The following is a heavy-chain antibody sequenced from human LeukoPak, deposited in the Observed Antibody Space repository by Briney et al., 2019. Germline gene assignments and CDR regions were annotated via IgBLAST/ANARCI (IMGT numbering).Heavy chain of an antibody. V-gene: IGHV4-4*02. Sequence: PSETLSLTCAVSGGSISSSNWWRWVRQPPGKGLEWIGEIYHSGSTNYNPSLKSRVTISVDKSKNQFSLKVSSVTAADTAVYYCARPTGRGGYPTDPFDIWGQGTMVTVSS. CDR3: ARPTGRGGYPTDPFDI. D-gene: IGHD6-25*01. CDR1: GGSISSSNW. CDR2: IYHSGST. J-gene: IGHJ3*02.